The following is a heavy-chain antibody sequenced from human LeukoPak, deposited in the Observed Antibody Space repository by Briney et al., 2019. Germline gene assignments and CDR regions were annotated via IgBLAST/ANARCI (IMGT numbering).Heavy chain of an antibody. CDR3: VNDMTGPVDY. Sequence: GGSLRLSCAASGFTFSTYWMHWVRQVPGKGLVWVSRTNPDGSYTSYGDSVKGRFTNSRDNAKNTLFLQMNSLTAEDTAVYYCVNDMTGPVDYWGQGTLVTVSS. V-gene: IGHV3-74*01. J-gene: IGHJ4*02. D-gene: IGHD3-9*01. CDR2: TNPDGSYT. CDR1: GFTFSTYW.